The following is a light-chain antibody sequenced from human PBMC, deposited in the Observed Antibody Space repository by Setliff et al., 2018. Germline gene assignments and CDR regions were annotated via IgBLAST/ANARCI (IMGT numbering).Light chain of an antibody. CDR1: SSDVGGYNY. Sequence: QSALAQPASVSGSPGQSITISCTGTSSDVGGYNYVSWYQQHPGKAPKLMIYDVSNRPSGVSNRFSGSKSGNTASLTISGLQAEDEADYYCGSYTSSSTSYVFGTGTKV. V-gene: IGLV2-14*03. CDR3: GSYTSSSTSYV. J-gene: IGLJ1*01. CDR2: DVS.